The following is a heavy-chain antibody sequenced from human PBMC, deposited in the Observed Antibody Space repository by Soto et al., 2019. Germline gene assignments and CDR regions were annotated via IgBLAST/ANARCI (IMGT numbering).Heavy chain of an antibody. CDR3: ARRRACGEVEAFED. J-gene: IGHJ3*01. D-gene: IGHD3-10*01. CDR1: GIRLSESY. Sequence: QVQLVESGGGLVKPGGTLRLSCAGSGIRLSESYINWIRLTPEKGLAWISYIGDSYRHYAASVRGRFTISRDNVQNSVSLEMTNLRVDDTAIYYCARRRACGEVEAFEDWGPGTLVTVSS. CDR2: IGDSYR. V-gene: IGHV3-11*05.